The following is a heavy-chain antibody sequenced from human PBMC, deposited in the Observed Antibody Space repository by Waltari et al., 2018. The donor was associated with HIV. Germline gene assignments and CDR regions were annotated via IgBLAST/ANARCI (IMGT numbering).Heavy chain of an antibody. CDR1: GYTFIKFD. Sequence: QVHLVQSGPEVKRPGASVKISCKAYGYTFIKFDVNWVRQAAGQGPEWPGWRGRMKPDSGNTAPPDRFGDRVTMTSDVSTDTAYMEMTGLRPEDTAIYYCARNSSAKGNRYFYYGMDVWGQGTPVTV. J-gene: IGHJ6*02. CDR3: ARNSSAKGNRYFYYGMDV. V-gene: IGHV1-8*01. CDR2: RGRMKPDSGNT. D-gene: IGHD3-22*01.